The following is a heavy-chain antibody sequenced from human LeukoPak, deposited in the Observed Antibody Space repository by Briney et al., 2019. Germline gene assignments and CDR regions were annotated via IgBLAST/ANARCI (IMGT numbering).Heavy chain of an antibody. CDR3: ATLVATTQFDY. Sequence: GGSLRLSCVASGFPFSSYWMTWVRQAPGKGLEWVANIKQDGSKKSYVDSVKGRFTISRDNAKNSLYLQMNSLRVEDTAVYYCATLVATTQFDYWGQGTLVTVSS. V-gene: IGHV3-7*01. J-gene: IGHJ4*02. CDR1: GFPFSSYW. D-gene: IGHD5-12*01. CDR2: IKQDGSKK.